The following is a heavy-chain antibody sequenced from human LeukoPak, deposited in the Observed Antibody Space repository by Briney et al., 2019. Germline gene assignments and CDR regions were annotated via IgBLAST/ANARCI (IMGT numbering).Heavy chain of an antibody. CDR3: AKVLPGSGTYDNQDLDY. CDR2: ISGPGTST. J-gene: IGHJ4*02. Sequence: PGGSLRLSCAASGFTFSSYAMSWVRQAPGKGLEWVSAISGPGTSTYYADSVKGRFTISRDNSKNTLYLQINNLRADDTAVYYCAKVLPGSGTYDNQDLDYWGQGTLVTVSS. CDR1: GFTFSSYA. D-gene: IGHD3-10*01. V-gene: IGHV3-23*01.